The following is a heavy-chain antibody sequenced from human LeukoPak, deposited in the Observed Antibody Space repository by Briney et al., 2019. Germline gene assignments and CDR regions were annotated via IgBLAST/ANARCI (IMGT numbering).Heavy chain of an antibody. Sequence: PGGSLRLSCAASGFTFSNYAMSWVRQAPGKGLEWVSGISGSGGSTYYADSVKGRFTISRDNSKNTLYLQMNSLRADDTAVYFCAKKSSAWFGDDYWGQGTLVTVSS. J-gene: IGHJ4*02. D-gene: IGHD6-19*01. V-gene: IGHV3-23*01. CDR3: AKKSSAWFGDDY. CDR1: GFTFSNYA. CDR2: ISGSGGST.